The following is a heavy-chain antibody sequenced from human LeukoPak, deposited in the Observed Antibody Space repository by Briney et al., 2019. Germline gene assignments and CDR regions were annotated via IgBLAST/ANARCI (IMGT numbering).Heavy chain of an antibody. Sequence: GASVKVSCKASGYTFSTYGISWVRQAPGQGLEWMGWISAYNGNTNYAQKLQGRVTMTTDTSTSTAYMELRSLRSDDTAVYYCARHDGYSSSWYTNNWFDPWGQGTLVTVSS. CDR1: GYTFSTYG. D-gene: IGHD6-13*01. CDR3: ARHDGYSSSWYTNNWFDP. J-gene: IGHJ5*02. V-gene: IGHV1-18*01. CDR2: ISAYNGNT.